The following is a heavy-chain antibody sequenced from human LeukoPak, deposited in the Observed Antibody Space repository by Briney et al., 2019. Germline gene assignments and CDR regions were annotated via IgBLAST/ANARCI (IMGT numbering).Heavy chain of an antibody. CDR1: GFTFSDYY. V-gene: IGHV3-11*03. J-gene: IGHJ4*02. CDR3: ASFRCGSPLDC. CDR2: ISDNSRHT. D-gene: IGHD5-12*01. Sequence: PGGSLRLSCAASGFTFSDYYMSWIRQAPGKGLEWISYISDNSRHTSYADSVKGRFTISRDNAKNSLYLQMNSLRAEDTAVYYCASFRCGSPLDCWGQGTLVTVSS.